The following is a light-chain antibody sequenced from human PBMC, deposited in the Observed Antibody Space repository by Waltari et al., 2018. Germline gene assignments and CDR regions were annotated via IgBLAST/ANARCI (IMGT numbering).Light chain of an antibody. CDR1: SSDVGGYNY. Sequence: QSALTQPASVSGSPAQSITISCNGTSSDVGGYNYVYWYQQYPGKVPKLMIYDVSKWPSGVSNRFSGSKSGNTASLTISGLQAEDEADYYCSSYTSSNTVIFGGGTKLTVL. CDR2: DVS. CDR3: SSYTSSNTVI. V-gene: IGLV2-14*01. J-gene: IGLJ2*01.